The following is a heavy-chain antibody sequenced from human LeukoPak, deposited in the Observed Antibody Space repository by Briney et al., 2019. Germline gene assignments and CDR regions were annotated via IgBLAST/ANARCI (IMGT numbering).Heavy chain of an antibody. CDR1: GGSFSGYY. CDR3: ARGHDIVVVPAAPEETYYYYGMDV. V-gene: IGHV4-34*01. CDR2: INHSGST. J-gene: IGHJ6*02. Sequence: SETLSLTCAVYGGSFSGYYWSWIRQPPGKGLEWIGEINHSGSTNYNPSLKSRVTISVDTSKSQFSLKLSSVTAADTAVYYCARGHDIVVVPAAPEETYYYYGMDVWGQGTTVTVSS. D-gene: IGHD2-2*01.